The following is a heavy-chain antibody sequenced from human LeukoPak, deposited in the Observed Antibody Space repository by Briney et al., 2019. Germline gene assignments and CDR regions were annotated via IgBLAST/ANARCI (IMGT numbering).Heavy chain of an antibody. CDR2: IYSGGST. V-gene: IGHV3-53*01. Sequence: GGSLRLSCAASGFTVSSNYMSWVRQAPGKGLEWVSVIYSGGSTYYADSVKGRFTISRDNSKNTLYLQMNSLRAEDTAVYYCARDGVDGSSYGMVVWGQGTTVTVSS. CDR3: ARDGVDGSSYGMVV. CDR1: GFTVSSNY. J-gene: IGHJ6*02. D-gene: IGHD3-10*01.